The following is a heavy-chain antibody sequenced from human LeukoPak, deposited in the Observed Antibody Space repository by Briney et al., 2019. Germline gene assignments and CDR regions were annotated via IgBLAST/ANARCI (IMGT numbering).Heavy chain of an antibody. J-gene: IGHJ5*02. CDR2: IYPGDSDT. D-gene: IGHD3-3*01. Sequence: GESLKISCKGSGYSFTSYWIGWVRQMPGKGLEWMGIIYPGDSDTRYSPSFQGQVTISADKSISTAYLQWSSLKASDTAMYYCARSLTIFGVVNWFDPWGQGTLVTVSS. CDR1: GYSFTSYW. V-gene: IGHV5-51*01. CDR3: ARSLTIFGVVNWFDP.